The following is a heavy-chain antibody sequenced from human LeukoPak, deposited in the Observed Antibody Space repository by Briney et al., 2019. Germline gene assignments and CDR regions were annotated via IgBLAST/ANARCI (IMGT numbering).Heavy chain of an antibody. CDR1: GGSISSYY. J-gene: IGHJ5*02. Sequence: PSETLSLTCTVSGGSISSYYWSWIRQPPGKGLEWIGHVYYSGISNYNPSLKSRVAISVDPSKNQFSLKLNSVTAADTAVYYCARDLGFCSSTSCYPWFDPWGQGTLVIVSS. CDR3: ARDLGFCSSTSCYPWFDP. D-gene: IGHD2-2*01. CDR2: VYYSGIS. V-gene: IGHV4-59*01.